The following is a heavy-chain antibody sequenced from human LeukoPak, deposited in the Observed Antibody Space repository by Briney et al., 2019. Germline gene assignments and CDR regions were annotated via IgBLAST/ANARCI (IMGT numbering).Heavy chain of an antibody. CDR1: GGTFSSYA. CDR2: IIPIFGTA. CDR3: ASRVPSGFHNHYYGMDV. Sequence: SVKVSCKASGGTFSSYAISWVRQAPGQGLEWMGGIIPIFGTANYAQKFQGRVTITADESTSTAYMELSSLRSEDTAVYYCASRVPSGFHNHYYGMDVWGQGTTVTVSS. J-gene: IGHJ6*01. V-gene: IGHV1-69*13. D-gene: IGHD1-14*01.